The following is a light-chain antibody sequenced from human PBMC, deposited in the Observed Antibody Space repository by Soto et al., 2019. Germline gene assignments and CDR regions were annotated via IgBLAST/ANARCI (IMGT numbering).Light chain of an antibody. CDR1: QSISSS. CDR2: AAS. V-gene: IGKV1-39*01. J-gene: IGKJ2*01. Sequence: DIQMTRSPSSLSASVGDRVTITCRASQSISSSLNWYQQKPGKAPKLLMYAASSLQSGVPSRFRGSGSGTDFTLTISSLQPEDFATYYCQQSYSTPMYTFGQGTKLEIK. CDR3: QQSYSTPMYT.